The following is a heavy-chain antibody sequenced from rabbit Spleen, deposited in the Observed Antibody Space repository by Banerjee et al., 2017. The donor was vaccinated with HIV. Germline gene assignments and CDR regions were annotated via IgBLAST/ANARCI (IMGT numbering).Heavy chain of an antibody. V-gene: IGHV1S45*01. D-gene: IGHD8-1*01. J-gene: IGHJ6*01. Sequence: QEQLVESGGDLVQPEGSLTLTCTASGFSFSNNYWMCWVRQAPGKGLEWIGSIYTGSGSTYYASWAKGRFTVSKTSSTTVTLQMTSLTAADTATYFCARDTGSSFSSYGMDLWGPGTLVTVS. CDR3: ARDTGSSFSSYGMDL. CDR1: GFSFSNNYW. CDR2: IYTGSGST.